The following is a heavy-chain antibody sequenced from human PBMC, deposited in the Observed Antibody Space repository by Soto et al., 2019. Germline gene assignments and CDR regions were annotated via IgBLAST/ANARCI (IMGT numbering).Heavy chain of an antibody. V-gene: IGHV4-59*01. Sequence: PSETLSLTCTVSGGSISSYYWSWIRQPPGKGLEWIGYIYYSGSTNYNPSLKSRVTISVDTSKNQFSLKLSSVTAADTAVYYCARYFFFESRSTFDPWGQGTLVTVSS. D-gene: IGHD1-26*01. CDR3: ARYFFFESRSTFDP. J-gene: IGHJ5*02. CDR1: GGSISSYY. CDR2: IYYSGST.